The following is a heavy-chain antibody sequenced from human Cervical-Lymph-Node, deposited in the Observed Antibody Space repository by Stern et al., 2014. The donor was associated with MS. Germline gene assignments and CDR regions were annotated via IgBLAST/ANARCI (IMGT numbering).Heavy chain of an antibody. D-gene: IGHD3-10*01. CDR2: IHPNGGDT. CDR1: GYTFTDYS. Sequence: QVQLVQSGAEVRKPGTSLKVSCKATGYTFTDYSMHLVRKAPGQGIDWMGRIHPNGGDTNYSQKFQGRVPMTRDTSISTAYMELKRLRSDDTAVYYCSRSPYSDGSGDWYFDLWGRGTLVTVSS. CDR3: SRSPYSDGSGDWYFDL. J-gene: IGHJ2*01. V-gene: IGHV1-2*02.